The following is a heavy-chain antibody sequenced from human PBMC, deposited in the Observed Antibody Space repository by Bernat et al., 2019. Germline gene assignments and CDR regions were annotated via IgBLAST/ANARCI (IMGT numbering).Heavy chain of an antibody. CDR1: GFTVSSNY. V-gene: IGHV3-66*01. CDR3: AITMVRGVITSDY. CDR2: IYSGGST. J-gene: IGHJ4*02. D-gene: IGHD3-10*01. Sequence: ELQLVESGGCLVQPGWSLRLSCAASGFTVSSNYMSWFRQAPWKGLEWVSVIYSGGSTYYADSVKGRFTISRDNSKNTLYLQMNSLRAEDTAVYYCAITMVRGVITSDYWGQGTLVTVSS.